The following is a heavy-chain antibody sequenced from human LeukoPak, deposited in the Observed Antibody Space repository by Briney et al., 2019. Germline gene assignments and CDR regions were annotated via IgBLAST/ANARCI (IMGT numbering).Heavy chain of an antibody. CDR3: AGKIGASWKGWVDP. CDR2: FDPEDGET. V-gene: IGHV1-24*01. D-gene: IGHD1-1*01. J-gene: IGHJ5*01. Sequence: ASVKVSCKVSGYTLTELSMHWVRQAPGKGLEWMGGFDPEDGETIYAQKFQGRVTMTEDTSTDTAYMEPNSLRSDGTGVYYWAGKIGASWKGWVDPWGQGTPVTRFS. CDR1: GYTLTELS.